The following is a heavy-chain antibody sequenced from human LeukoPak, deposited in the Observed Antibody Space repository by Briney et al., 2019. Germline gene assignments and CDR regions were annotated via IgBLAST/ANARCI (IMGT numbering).Heavy chain of an antibody. CDR2: TYYDSQWYR. D-gene: IGHD3-10*01. CDR1: GDSVSSNKAA. CDR3: ARNYYGSGSYYTLDS. J-gene: IGHJ4*02. V-gene: IGHV6-1*01. Sequence: SQTLSLTCTISGDSVSSNKAAWNWIRQSPSRGLEWLGRTYYDSQWYRDYAVSVKSRMTVNPDTSKNRFSLHLNSVTPEDTAVYYCARNYYGSGSYYTLDSWGPGTLSPSPQ.